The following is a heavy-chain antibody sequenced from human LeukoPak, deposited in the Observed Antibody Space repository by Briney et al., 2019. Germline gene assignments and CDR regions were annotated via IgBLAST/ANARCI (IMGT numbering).Heavy chain of an antibody. V-gene: IGHV1-2*02. D-gene: IGHD6-19*01. CDR1: GYTFTGYY. J-gene: IGHJ3*02. CDR2: INPNSGGT. Sequence: ASVKVSCKASGYTFTGYYMHWVRQAPGQGLEWMGWINPNSGGTNYAQKLQGRVTMTRDTSISTAYMELSRLRSDDTAVYYCARVHSVASNDAFDIWGQGTMVTVSS. CDR3: ARVHSVASNDAFDI.